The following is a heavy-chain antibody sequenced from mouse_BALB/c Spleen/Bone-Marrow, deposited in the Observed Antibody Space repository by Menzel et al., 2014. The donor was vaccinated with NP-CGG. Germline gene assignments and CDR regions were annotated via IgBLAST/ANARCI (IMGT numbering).Heavy chain of an antibody. CDR2: ISSGGSST. Sequence: DEKLVESGGDLVKPGGSLKLSCVASGFTFSSYGMSWVRQTPDKRLEWVATISSGGSSTYYPASVKGRFTISRDNAKSTLYLQMSSLNSEDTAMYYCTRRPLQANSYFDCWGQGTTLTVSS. J-gene: IGHJ2*01. D-gene: IGHD3-2*02. CDR3: TRRPLQANSYFDC. CDR1: GFTFSSYG. V-gene: IGHV5-6*02.